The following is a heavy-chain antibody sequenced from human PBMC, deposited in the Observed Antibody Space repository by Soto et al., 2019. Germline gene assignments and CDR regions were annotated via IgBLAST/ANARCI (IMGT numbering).Heavy chain of an antibody. J-gene: IGHJ5*02. Sequence: GGSLRLSCAASGFTFSSYGMHWVRQAPGKGLEWVAVISYDGSNKYYADSVKGRFTISRDNSKNTLYLQMNSLRAEDTAVYYCAKDQGYSSGWYPWFDPWGQGTLVTVSS. V-gene: IGHV3-30*18. CDR3: AKDQGYSSGWYPWFDP. D-gene: IGHD6-19*01. CDR2: ISYDGSNK. CDR1: GFTFSSYG.